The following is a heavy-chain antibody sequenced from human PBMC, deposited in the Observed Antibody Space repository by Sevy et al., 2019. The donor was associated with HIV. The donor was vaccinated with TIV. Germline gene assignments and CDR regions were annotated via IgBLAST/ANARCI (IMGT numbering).Heavy chain of an antibody. D-gene: IGHD2-15*01. CDR1: GFTFGNYA. Sequence: GGSLRLSCSASGFTFGNYAMHWVRQAPGKGLEYVSSISDNGGSTYYTYSVKGRFTISRDNSKNTLYLQMTILRADDTAVYHCVKARGGTNYNWFDPWGQGTLVTVSS. CDR3: VKARGGTNYNWFDP. V-gene: IGHV3-64D*06. CDR2: ISDNGGST. J-gene: IGHJ5*02.